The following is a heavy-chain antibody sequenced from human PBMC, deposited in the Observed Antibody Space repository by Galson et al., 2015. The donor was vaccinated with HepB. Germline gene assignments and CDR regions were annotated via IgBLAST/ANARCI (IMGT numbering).Heavy chain of an antibody. D-gene: IGHD4-11*01. J-gene: IGHJ5*02. CDR2: ISVYNGNG. CDR3: ARARYSTSPPDH. Sequence: SVKVSCKASGYSFSSYSISWVRQAPGQGLEWMGWISVYNGNGNYAQKFQGRLTMTTDTSTRIAYMELRSLRSDDTAVFYCARARYSTSPPDHWGQGTLVTVSS. V-gene: IGHV1-18*01. CDR1: GYSFSSYS.